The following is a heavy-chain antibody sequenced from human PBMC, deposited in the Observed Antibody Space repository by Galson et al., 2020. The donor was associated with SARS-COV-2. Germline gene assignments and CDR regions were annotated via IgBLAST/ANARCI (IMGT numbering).Heavy chain of an antibody. CDR2: MNPNSGNT. CDR1: GYTFTSYD. CDR3: ARAFEDYGDYVGYYYYYGMDV. Sequence: ASVKVSCKASGYTFTSYDINWVRQATGQGLEWMGWMNPNSGNTGYAQKFQGRVTMTRNTSISTAYMELSSLRSEDTAVYYCARAFEDYGDYVGYYYYYGMDVWGKGTTVTVSS. D-gene: IGHD4-17*01. V-gene: IGHV1-8*01. J-gene: IGHJ6*04.